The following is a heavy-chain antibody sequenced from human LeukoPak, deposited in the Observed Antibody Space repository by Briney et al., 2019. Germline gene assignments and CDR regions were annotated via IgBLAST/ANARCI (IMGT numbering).Heavy chain of an antibody. J-gene: IGHJ5*02. D-gene: IGHD3-9*01. CDR1: GFTFSSYA. CDR3: AKDRYYDILTGYLNWFDP. V-gene: IGHV3-23*01. Sequence: GGSLRLSCAASGFTFSSYAMSWARQAPGKGLEWVSAISGSGGSTYYADSVKGRFTISRDNSKNTLYLQMNSLRAEDTAVYYCAKDRYYDILTGYLNWFDPWGQGTLVTVSS. CDR2: ISGSGGST.